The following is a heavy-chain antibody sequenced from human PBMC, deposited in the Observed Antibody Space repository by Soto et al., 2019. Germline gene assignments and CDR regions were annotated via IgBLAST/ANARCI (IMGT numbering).Heavy chain of an antibody. CDR2: ISYDGSNK. V-gene: IGHV3-30*18. CDR1: GFTFSGYG. CDR3: AKXHRTGTKAGGSFYGMDV. Sequence: GGSLRLSCAASGFTFSGYGMHWVRQAPGKGLEWVAVISYDGSNKYYADSVKGRFTISRDNSKNTLYLQMNSLRAEDTAVYYCAKXHRTGTKAGGSFYGMDVWGQGTTVTVSS. J-gene: IGHJ6*02. D-gene: IGHD1-7*01.